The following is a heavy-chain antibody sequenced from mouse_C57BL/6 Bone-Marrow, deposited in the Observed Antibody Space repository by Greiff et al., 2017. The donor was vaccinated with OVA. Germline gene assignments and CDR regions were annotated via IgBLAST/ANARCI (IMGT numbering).Heavy chain of an antibody. J-gene: IGHJ3*01. V-gene: IGHV1-42*01. CDR2: INPSTGGT. Sequence: VQLKESGPELVKPGASVKISCKASGYSFTGYYMNWVKQSPEKSLEWIGEINPSTGGTTYNQKFKAKATLNVDKSSSTAYMQLKSLTSEDSAVYYCARGGTSPFAYWGQGTLVTVSA. CDR1: GYSFTGYY. D-gene: IGHD4-1*01. CDR3: ARGGTSPFAY.